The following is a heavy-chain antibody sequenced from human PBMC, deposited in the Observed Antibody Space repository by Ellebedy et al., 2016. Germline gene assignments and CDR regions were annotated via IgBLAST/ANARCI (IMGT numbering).Heavy chain of an antibody. CDR1: GYTFTGYY. D-gene: IGHD1-26*01. CDR3: AKSNLYSGSYDSLRAFDI. Sequence: ASVKVSXXASGYTFTGYYMHWVRQAPGQGLEWMGWINPNSGGTNYAQKFQGRVTITRDTSASTAYMELSSLRSEDTALYYCAKSNLYSGSYDSLRAFDIWGQGTMVTVSS. CDR2: INPNSGGT. V-gene: IGHV1-2*02. J-gene: IGHJ3*02.